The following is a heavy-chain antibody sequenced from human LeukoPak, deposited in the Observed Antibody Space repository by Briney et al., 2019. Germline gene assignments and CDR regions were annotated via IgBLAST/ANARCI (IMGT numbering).Heavy chain of an antibody. J-gene: IGHJ4*02. CDR3: ARGVEPLAANTLAY. D-gene: IGHD1-14*01. CDR2: LYSDGNT. CDR1: WFTFMSHY. Sequence: GSLRLSFATSWFTFMSHYMNWVRQASGKGPEWVSVLYSDGNTKYADSVQGRFTISRDNSKNTLYLEMNSLSPDDTAVYYCARGVEPLAANTLAYWGQGTLVTVSS. V-gene: IGHV3-53*01.